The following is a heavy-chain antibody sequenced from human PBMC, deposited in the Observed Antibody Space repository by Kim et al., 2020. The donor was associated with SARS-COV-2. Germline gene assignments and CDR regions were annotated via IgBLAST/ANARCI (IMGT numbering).Heavy chain of an antibody. D-gene: IGHD3-3*01. V-gene: IGHV4-59*01. CDR1: GGSISYYY. CDR3: AREGSITIFGMVMGDYGMDV. J-gene: IGHJ6*02. CDR2: VFDSEST. Sequence: SETLSLTCTVSGGSISYYYWTWIRQPPGKGLEWIGYVFDSESTNYNPSLKSRVTISLGTSKKQFSLQLTSVTAADTAVYYCAREGSITIFGMVMGDYGMDVWGQGTTVTVSS.